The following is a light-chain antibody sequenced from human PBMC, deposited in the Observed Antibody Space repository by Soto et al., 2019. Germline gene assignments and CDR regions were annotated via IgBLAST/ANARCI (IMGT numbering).Light chain of an antibody. J-gene: IGKJ4*01. CDR2: AAS. CDR3: QKYDIAPRT. CDR1: QDINNY. Sequence: DTQMTQSPSSLSASLGDRVTITCRASQDINNYLALYQQRPGKVPKLLIYAASTLQSGVPSRFSGSGSGTDFTLTISSLQPEDVATYYCQKYDIAPRTFGGGTRVEIK. V-gene: IGKV1-27*01.